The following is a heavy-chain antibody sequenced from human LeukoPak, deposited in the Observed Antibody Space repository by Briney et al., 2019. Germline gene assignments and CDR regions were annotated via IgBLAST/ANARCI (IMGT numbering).Heavy chain of an antibody. V-gene: IGHV4-34*01. J-gene: IGHJ5*02. Sequence: SETLSLTCAVYGGSFSGYYWGWIRQPPGKGLEWIGEINHSGSTNYNPSLKSRVTISVDTSKNQFSLKLSSVTAADTAVYYCAREGTVTTEANWFDPWGQGTLVTVSS. CDR2: INHSGST. CDR3: AREGTVTTEANWFDP. D-gene: IGHD4-17*01. CDR1: GGSFSGYY.